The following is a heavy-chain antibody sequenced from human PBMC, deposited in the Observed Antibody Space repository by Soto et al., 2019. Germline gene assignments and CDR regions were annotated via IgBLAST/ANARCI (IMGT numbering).Heavy chain of an antibody. Sequence: EVQLVESGGGLVRRGGSLRLSCVASGFTFSSYTMNWVRQTPGRRLEWVAYISSSGSTIYYAESVKGRFTVSRDNAKSSLYLRMDGLRDEDTAVYYCASGLGSSRSWGQGSRVTVSS. J-gene: IGHJ1*01. V-gene: IGHV3-48*02. CDR2: ISSSGSTI. CDR1: GFTFSSYT. CDR3: ASGLGSSRS. D-gene: IGHD3-10*01.